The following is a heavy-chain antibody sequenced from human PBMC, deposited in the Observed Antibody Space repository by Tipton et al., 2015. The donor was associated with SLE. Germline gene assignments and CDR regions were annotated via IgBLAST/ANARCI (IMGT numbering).Heavy chain of an antibody. CDR1: GFSISGGYY. CDR3: ARVQRGPRSFDL. J-gene: IGHJ2*01. Sequence: TLSLTCSVSGFSISGGYYWGWIRQPAGKGLEWIGRVYATGSTYYNPSLKSRVTISLDSSKNQISLKLSSVSAADTAVYYCARVQRGPRSFDLWGRGTLVTVSS. V-gene: IGHV4-61*02. CDR2: VYATGST. D-gene: IGHD1-1*01.